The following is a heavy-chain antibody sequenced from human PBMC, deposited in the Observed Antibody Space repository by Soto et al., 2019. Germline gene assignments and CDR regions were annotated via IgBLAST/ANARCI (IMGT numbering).Heavy chain of an antibody. CDR2: IYYSGST. D-gene: IGHD5-12*01. CDR3: ARDTQRGYSGYFDS. CDR1: GGSLSSGGYY. J-gene: IGHJ4*02. V-gene: IGHV4-31*01. Sequence: QVQLQESGPGLVKPSQTLSLSCTVSGGSLSSGGYYWSWLRQHPGKGLEWIGFIYYSGSTYYNPYLKSLVTISVDTSQNQFSLKLSSVTAADTAVYYCARDTQRGYSGYFDSWGQGTLVTVSS.